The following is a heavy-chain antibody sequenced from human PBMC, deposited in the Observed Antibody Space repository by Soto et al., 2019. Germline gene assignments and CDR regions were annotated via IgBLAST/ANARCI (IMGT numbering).Heavy chain of an antibody. V-gene: IGHV3-30*04. CDR1: GFTFDDYA. CDR3: ARMFSRSWYVNWFDP. D-gene: IGHD6-13*01. Sequence: GGSLRLSCAASGFTFDDYAMHWVRQTPGKGLEWVAVISYDGSHQFYTDSVKGRFTISRDNAKNTLYLQMNSLRAEDKAVYYCARMFSRSWYVNWFDPWGQGTLVTVSS. J-gene: IGHJ5*02. CDR2: ISYDGSHQ.